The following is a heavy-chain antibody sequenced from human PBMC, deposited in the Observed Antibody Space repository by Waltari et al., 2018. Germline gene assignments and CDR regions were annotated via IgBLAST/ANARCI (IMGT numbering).Heavy chain of an antibody. CDR1: GYSCTNYA. V-gene: IGHV7-4-1*02. CDR2: ITTNTENP. J-gene: IGHJ5*02. CDR3: AREVVPAAKIVVNWFDP. D-gene: IGHD2-2*01. Sequence: VQLVQSGSEWKKPGASVKVCCKAYGYSCTNYAINWLRQAPGQGLELMGWITTNTENPTYTQGFTRRFVFSLDASVSTAYLQINDLKAEDTAIYYCAREVVPAAKIVVNWFDPWGQGTQVTVSS.